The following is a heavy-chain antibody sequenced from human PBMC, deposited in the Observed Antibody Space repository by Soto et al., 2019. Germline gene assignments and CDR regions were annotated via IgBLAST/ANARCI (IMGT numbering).Heavy chain of an antibody. CDR3: TSLFATSYYYYGMDV. V-gene: IGHV3-73*01. CDR1: GFTFSGSA. D-gene: IGHD3-3*01. CDR2: IRSKANSYAT. J-gene: IGHJ6*02. Sequence: GGSLRLSCAASGFTFSGSAMHWVRQASGKGLEWVGRIRSKANSYATAYAASVKGRFTISRDDSKNTAYLQMNSLKTEDTAVYYCTSLFATSYYYYGMDVWGQGTTVTVSS.